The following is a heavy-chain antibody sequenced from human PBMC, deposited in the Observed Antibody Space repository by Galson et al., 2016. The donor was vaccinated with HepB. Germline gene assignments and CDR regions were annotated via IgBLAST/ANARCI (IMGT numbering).Heavy chain of an antibody. CDR1: GFTFSDFA. CDR2: ISHSGDIT. D-gene: IGHD6-19*01. J-gene: IGHJ4*02. CDR3: ANPWLGLFDY. V-gene: IGHV3-23*01. Sequence: SLRLSCATSGFTFSDFAMSWVRQAPGKGLVCVSAISHSGDITHYADSVKGRFTISRDNSKNTLYLQMNSLRAEDTAVYYCANPWLGLFDYWGQGALVIVSS.